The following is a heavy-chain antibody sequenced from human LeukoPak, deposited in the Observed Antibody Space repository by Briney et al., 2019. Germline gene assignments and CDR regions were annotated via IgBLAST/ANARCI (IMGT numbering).Heavy chain of an antibody. V-gene: IGHV3-21*05. CDR2: ISSSSSYT. J-gene: IGHJ5*02. CDR3: ARDLTVFDP. CDR1: GFTFSNYG. Sequence: PGGSLRLSCAASGFTFSNYGINWVRQAPGKGLEWVSYISSSSSYTNYADSVKGRFTISRDNAKNSLYLQMNSLRAEDTAVYYCARDLTVFDPWGQGTLVTVSS. D-gene: IGHD4-17*01.